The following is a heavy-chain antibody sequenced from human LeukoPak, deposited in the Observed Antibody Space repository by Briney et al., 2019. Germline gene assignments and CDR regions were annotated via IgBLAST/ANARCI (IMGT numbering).Heavy chain of an antibody. CDR1: GFTFRNYG. Sequence: GGSLRLSCAASGFTFRNYGMHWVRQAPGKGLEWVAAISYDGSNKYYADSVKGRFTISRDNSKNTLFLQMNSLRAEDMAVYYCAKVPFGGLRGIDYWGQGTLVTVSS. J-gene: IGHJ4*02. V-gene: IGHV3-30*18. CDR2: ISYDGSNK. D-gene: IGHD3-16*01. CDR3: AKVPFGGLRGIDY.